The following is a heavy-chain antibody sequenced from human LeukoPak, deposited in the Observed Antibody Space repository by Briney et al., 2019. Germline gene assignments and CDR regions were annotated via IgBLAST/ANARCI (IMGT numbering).Heavy chain of an antibody. CDR1: RGSISNNY. CDR2: VYSSGST. D-gene: IGHD3-3*01. CDR3: ARVTTIFGVDMYYFDY. J-gene: IGHJ4*02. V-gene: IGHV4-59*01. Sequence: SETLSVTCTVSRGSISNNYWRWIRQPPGKGMEWIGYVYSSGSTSYNLYLKSRVTISVDTSKHQFSLKLNSVTAADTAVYYCARVTTIFGVDMYYFDYWGQGALVTVSS.